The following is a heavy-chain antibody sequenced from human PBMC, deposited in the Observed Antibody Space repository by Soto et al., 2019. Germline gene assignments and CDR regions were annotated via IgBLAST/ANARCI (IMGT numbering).Heavy chain of an antibody. CDR2: INPNSGGT. CDR3: ARSPFGEPARVDY. J-gene: IGHJ4*02. D-gene: IGHD3-10*01. V-gene: IGHV1-2*04. Sequence: ASVKVSCKASGYTFTGYYMHWVRQAPGQGLEWMGWINPNSGGTNYAQKFQGWVTMTRDTSISTAYMELSRLRSDDTAVYYCARSPFGEPARVDYWGQGTLVTVSS. CDR1: GYTFTGYY.